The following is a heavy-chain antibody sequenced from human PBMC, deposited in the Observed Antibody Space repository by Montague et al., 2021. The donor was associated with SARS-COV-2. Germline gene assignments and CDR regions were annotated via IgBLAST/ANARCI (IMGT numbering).Heavy chain of an antibody. Sequence: PALVKPTQTLTLTCAFSGFSLSTSAVGVGWIRQPPGKALQWLALIYWDDDKRYSPSLKTRLTVTKDTSKNQVVLTMTNMDPVDTATYYCAHLHTGFWSAYYSTWGQGILVTVSS. D-gene: IGHD3-3*01. CDR1: GFSLSTSAVG. V-gene: IGHV2-5*02. J-gene: IGHJ5*02. CDR3: AHLHTGFWSAYYST. CDR2: IYWDDDK.